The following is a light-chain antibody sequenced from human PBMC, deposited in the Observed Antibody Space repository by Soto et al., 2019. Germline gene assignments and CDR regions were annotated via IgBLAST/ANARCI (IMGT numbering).Light chain of an antibody. V-gene: IGLV2-23*03. CDR2: EGT. Sequence: QSALTQPASVSGSPGQSITISCTGTSSDVGSHNLVSWYQQHPGKAPKFIIYEGTKRPSGVSNRFSGSKSGNTDSLTISGLQAEDEADYYCCSYAGSTTFVMFGGGTQLTVL. CDR1: SSDVGSHNL. J-gene: IGLJ3*02. CDR3: CSYAGSTTFVM.